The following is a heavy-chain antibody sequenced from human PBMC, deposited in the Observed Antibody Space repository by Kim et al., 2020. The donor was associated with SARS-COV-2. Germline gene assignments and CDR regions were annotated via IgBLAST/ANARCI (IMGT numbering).Heavy chain of an antibody. CDR2: IYYSGST. D-gene: IGHD3-3*01. V-gene: IGHV4-31*03. Sequence: SETLSLTCTVSGGSISSGGYYWSWIRQHPGKGLEWIGYIYYSGSTYYNPSLKSRVTISVDTSKNQFSLKLSSVTAADTAVYYCARDPTIFGVVGYYGMYVWGQGTTVTVSS. CDR3: ARDPTIFGVVGYYGMYV. CDR1: GGSISSGGYY. J-gene: IGHJ6*02.